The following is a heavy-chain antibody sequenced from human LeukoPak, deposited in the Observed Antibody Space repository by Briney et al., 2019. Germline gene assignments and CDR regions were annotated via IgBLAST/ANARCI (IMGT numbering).Heavy chain of an antibody. CDR2: IKSKTDGGTT. D-gene: IGHD2-8*01. J-gene: IGHJ4*02. CDR3: TTHLMAYFDY. Sequence: GGSLRLSCDASGFTFSSYGMHWVRQAPGKGLEWVGRIKSKTDGGTTDYAAPVKGRFTISRDDSKNTLYLQMNSLKTEDTAVYYCTTHLMAYFDYWGQGTLVTVSS. CDR1: GFTFSSYG. V-gene: IGHV3-15*01.